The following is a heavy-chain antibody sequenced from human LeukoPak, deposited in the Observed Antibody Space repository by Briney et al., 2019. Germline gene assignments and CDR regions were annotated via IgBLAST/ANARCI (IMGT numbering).Heavy chain of an antibody. D-gene: IGHD2-2*01. Sequence: GGSLRLSCAASGFTFSSYGMHWVRQAPGKGLEWVAFIRYDGSNKYYADSVKGRFTISRDNSKNTLYLQMNSLRAEDTAVHYCAKEVDVVVPAATHFDYWGQGTLVTVSS. J-gene: IGHJ4*02. CDR1: GFTFSSYG. CDR3: AKEVDVVVPAATHFDY. CDR2: IRYDGSNK. V-gene: IGHV3-30*02.